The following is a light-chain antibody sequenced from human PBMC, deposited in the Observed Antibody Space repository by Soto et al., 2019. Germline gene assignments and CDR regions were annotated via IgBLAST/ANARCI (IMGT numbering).Light chain of an antibody. CDR1: QSISSD. CDR2: AAS. CDR3: QQSYSTPHT. J-gene: IGKJ2*01. Sequence: DIQMTQSPSSLSASVGDRVTITCRASQSISSDSNWYQQKPGKAPKLLIYAASSLQSGVSSRFSGSGSGTDFTLTISSLQPEDFATYYCQQSYSTPHTFGQGTKLEIK. V-gene: IGKV1-39*01.